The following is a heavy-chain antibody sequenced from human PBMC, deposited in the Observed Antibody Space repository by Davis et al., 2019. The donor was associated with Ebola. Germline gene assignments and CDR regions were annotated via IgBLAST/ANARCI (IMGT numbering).Heavy chain of an antibody. Sequence: PGGSLRLSCAASGFTFSSYEMNWVRQAPGKGLEWISYISSSGSTIYYADSVKGRFTISRDNAKNSLYPQMNSLRAEDTAVYYCARGDRDDYVWGSYRRYFDYWGQGTLVTVSS. D-gene: IGHD3-16*02. V-gene: IGHV3-48*03. CDR1: GFTFSSYE. CDR3: ARGDRDDYVWGSYRRYFDY. CDR2: ISSSGSTI. J-gene: IGHJ4*02.